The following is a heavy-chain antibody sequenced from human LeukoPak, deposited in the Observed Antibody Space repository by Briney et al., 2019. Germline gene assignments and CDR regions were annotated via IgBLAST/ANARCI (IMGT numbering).Heavy chain of an antibody. CDR1: GYTFTDYY. J-gene: IGHJ4*02. CDR2: INPNNGGT. CDR3: AKVRYSYGQSSYFDY. V-gene: IGHV1-2*02. Sequence: ASVKVSCKASGYTFTDYYIHWVRQAPGQGLEWMGWINPNNGGTNYAQKFQGRITMTRDTSISTAYMELSRLRSDDTAVEYCAKVRYSYGQSSYFDYWGQGTLVTVSS. D-gene: IGHD5-18*01.